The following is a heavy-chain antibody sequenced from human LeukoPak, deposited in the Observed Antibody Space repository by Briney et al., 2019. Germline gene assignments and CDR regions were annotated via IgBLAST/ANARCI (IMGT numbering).Heavy chain of an antibody. CDR1: GYSISSGYY. CDR2: IYHSGST. CDR3: ARALNLRFLEWLSQNDAFDI. Sequence: SETLSLTCTVSGYSISSGYYWGWIRQPPGKGLEWIGSIYHSGSTYYNPSLKSRVTISADTSKNQFSLKLSSVTAADTAVYYCARALNLRFLEWLSQNDAFDIWGQGTMVTVSS. J-gene: IGHJ3*02. D-gene: IGHD3-3*01. V-gene: IGHV4-38-2*02.